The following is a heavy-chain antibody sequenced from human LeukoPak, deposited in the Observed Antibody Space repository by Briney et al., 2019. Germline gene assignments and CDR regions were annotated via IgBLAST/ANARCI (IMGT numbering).Heavy chain of an antibody. Sequence: GASVRVSCKASGYTFTSYAMNWVRQAPGQGLEWMGWINTNTGKPTYAQGLAGRFVFSLDTSVSTAYLQISSLEAEDTAVYYCAREDGDHLLKSDYWGQGTLVTVSS. CDR1: GYTFTSYA. CDR3: AREDGDHLLKSDY. D-gene: IGHD4-17*01. V-gene: IGHV7-4-1*02. J-gene: IGHJ4*02. CDR2: INTNTGKP.